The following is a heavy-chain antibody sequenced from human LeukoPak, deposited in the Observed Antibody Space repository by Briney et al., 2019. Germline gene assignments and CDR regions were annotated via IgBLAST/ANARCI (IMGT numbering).Heavy chain of an antibody. V-gene: IGHV3-23*01. J-gene: IGHJ4*02. CDR3: AKVHYTASFPGSFPGRNYFDS. CDR2: ICARGDVT. Sequence: QAAGSLRLSCTVSGFSFSGYAMSWVRQAPGKGPEWVSSICARGDVTYTADSVKGRFTISRDNSKRTLFLQMNSLRAEDTAVYYCAKVHYTASFPGSFPGRNYFDSWGQGSLVTVSP. CDR1: GFSFSGYA. D-gene: IGHD1-26*01.